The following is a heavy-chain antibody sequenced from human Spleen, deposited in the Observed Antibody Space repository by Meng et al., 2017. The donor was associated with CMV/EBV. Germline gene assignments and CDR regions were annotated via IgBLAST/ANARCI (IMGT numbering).Heavy chain of an antibody. V-gene: IGHV3-11*04. D-gene: IGHD1-1*01. CDR3: ARGLLGTFDY. CDR2: ISGSGTVI. CDR1: GFTFSDYY. Sequence: GESLKISCVASGFTFSDYYMTWIRLAPGKGLEWVSYISGSGTVIYYADSVKGRFTISRDNSKNTLYLQMNSLRAEDTAVYYCARGLLGTFDYWGQGTLVTVSS. J-gene: IGHJ4*02.